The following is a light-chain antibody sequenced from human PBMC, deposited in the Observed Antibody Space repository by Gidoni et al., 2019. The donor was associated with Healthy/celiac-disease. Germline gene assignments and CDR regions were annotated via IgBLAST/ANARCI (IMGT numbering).Light chain of an antibody. Sequence: EIVLTQSPGTLSLSHGKRATLSCRASQSVTKNYLAWYQQKPGQAPRLLIYDASNRATGIPDRFSGSGSGTDFTLTISRLEPEDFAVYYCQQCAHSPLTFGGGTKVEIK. CDR2: DAS. CDR1: QSVTKNY. V-gene: IGKV3-20*01. CDR3: QQCAHSPLT. J-gene: IGKJ4*01.